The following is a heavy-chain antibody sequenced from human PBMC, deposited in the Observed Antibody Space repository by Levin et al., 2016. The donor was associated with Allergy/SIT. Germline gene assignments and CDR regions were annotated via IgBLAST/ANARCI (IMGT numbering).Heavy chain of an antibody. Sequence: WIRQPPGKGLEWVSAISGNGGSTYYADSVKGRYTISRDNSKKTLYLQMNSLRVEDTAVYFCAKDLKVVPTAIHLPLFDYWGQGTLVTVSS. J-gene: IGHJ4*02. CDR2: ISGNGGST. CDR3: AKDLKVVPTAIHLPLFDY. D-gene: IGHD2-2*02. V-gene: IGHV3-23*01.